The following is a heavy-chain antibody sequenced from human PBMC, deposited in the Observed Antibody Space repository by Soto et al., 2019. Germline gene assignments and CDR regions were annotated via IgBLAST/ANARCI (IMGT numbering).Heavy chain of an antibody. CDR2: IYWDDDK. Sequence: QITLKESGPPLVKPTQTLTLTCTFSGFSLTSPAVGVNWIRQPPGKALEWLALIYWDDDKQYIPSLKSRLTITKDTSKNQVVLTMTNMDPVDTATYYCAHGSGWLSDYWGQGTLVTVSS. J-gene: IGHJ4*02. CDR3: AHGSGWLSDY. CDR1: GFSLTSPAVG. V-gene: IGHV2-5*02. D-gene: IGHD6-19*01.